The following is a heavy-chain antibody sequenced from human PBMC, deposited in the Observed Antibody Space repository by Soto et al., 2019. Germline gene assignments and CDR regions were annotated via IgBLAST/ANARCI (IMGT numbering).Heavy chain of an antibody. CDR1: GYSFTSLD. CDR3: ARGVSAGVDY. CDR2: MQPSTGRT. D-gene: IGHD1-26*01. J-gene: IGHJ4*02. V-gene: IGHV1-8*01. Sequence: QVQLVQSGAEVRGPGASVKVSCKASGYSFTSLDINWVRQTAGQGLEWMGWMQPSTGRTGYAQKFQGRVTMTRDTSILTAYMELTTLTSDDTAFYYCARGVSAGVDYWGQGTLVTVSS.